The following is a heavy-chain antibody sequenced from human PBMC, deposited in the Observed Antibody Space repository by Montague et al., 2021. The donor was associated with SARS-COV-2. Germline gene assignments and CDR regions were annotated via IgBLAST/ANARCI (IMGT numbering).Heavy chain of an antibody. J-gene: IGHJ4*02. Sequence: TLSLTCTVSGGSTSSGSYYWSWIRQPAGMGLEWIGRTYTSGSTNYTPSLKSRVTISVDTSKNQFSLKLSSVTAADTAGYYCARVVGCDFDYWGQGTLVTVSS. CDR3: ARVVGCDFDY. V-gene: IGHV4-61*02. CDR2: TYTSGST. D-gene: IGHD2-21*01. CDR1: GGSTSSGSYY.